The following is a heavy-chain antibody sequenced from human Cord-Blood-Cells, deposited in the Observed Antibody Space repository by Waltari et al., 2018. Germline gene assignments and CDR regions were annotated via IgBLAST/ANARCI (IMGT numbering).Heavy chain of an antibody. J-gene: IGHJ4*02. D-gene: IGHD5-12*01. V-gene: IGHV3-53*01. CDR3: ARGGGLATIIDY. Sequence: EVQRVESGGGLIQPGGSLRRSCAASGVTVSSNYMSWVRQAPGKGLEWVSVIYSGGSTYYADSVKGRFTISRDNSRNTLYLQMNSLRAEDTAVYYCARGGGLATIIDYWGQGTLVTVSS. CDR1: GVTVSSNY. CDR2: IYSGGST.